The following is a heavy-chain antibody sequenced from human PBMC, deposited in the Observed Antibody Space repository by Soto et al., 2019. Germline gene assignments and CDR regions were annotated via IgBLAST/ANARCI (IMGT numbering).Heavy chain of an antibody. J-gene: IGHJ3*02. CDR3: ARYITIFGVVISGGDAFDI. CDR2: ISAYNGNT. Sequence: QVQLVQSGAEVKKPGASVKFSCKASGYTFTSYGISWVRQAPGQGLEWMGWISAYNGNTNYAQKLQGRVTMTTDTSTSKAYIELRSLRSDDTAVYYCARYITIFGVVISGGDAFDIWGQGTMVTVSS. V-gene: IGHV1-18*01. D-gene: IGHD3-3*01. CDR1: GYTFTSYG.